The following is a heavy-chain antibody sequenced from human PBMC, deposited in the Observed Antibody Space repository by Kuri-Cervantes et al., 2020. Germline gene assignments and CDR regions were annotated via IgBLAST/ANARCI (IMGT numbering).Heavy chain of an antibody. CDR3: ARSTVWIYCGGDCYSHYYYYGMDV. D-gene: IGHD2-21*02. Sequence: ASVKVSCKASGYTFTSYDINWVRQATGHGLEWMGWMNPDSDNTGYAQKFQGRVTMTRKTSIRTARMWFSSLRSEATAVYYCARSTVWIYCGGDCYSHYYYYGMDVWGQGTTVTVSS. CDR1: GYTFTSYD. CDR2: MNPDSDNT. J-gene: IGHJ6*02. V-gene: IGHV1-8*01.